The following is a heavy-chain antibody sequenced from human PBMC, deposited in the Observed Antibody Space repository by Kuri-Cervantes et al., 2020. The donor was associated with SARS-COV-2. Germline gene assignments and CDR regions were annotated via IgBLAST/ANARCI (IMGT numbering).Heavy chain of an antibody. J-gene: IGHJ6*03. CDR2: INAGNGNA. D-gene: IGHD6-6*01. CDR1: GYTFTLST. CDR3: AREGAAQSYYYYYMDV. Sequence: ASVKVSCKAPGYTFTLSTIHWVRQAPGQGLEWMGWINAGNGNAKYSQKFQGRVTFTRDTSASTAYMELSSLRSEDTAVYYCAREGAAQSYYYYYMDVWGKGTTVTVSS. V-gene: IGHV1-3*01.